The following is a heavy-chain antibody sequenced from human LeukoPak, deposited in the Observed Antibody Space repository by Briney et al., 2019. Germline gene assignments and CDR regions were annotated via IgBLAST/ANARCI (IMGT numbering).Heavy chain of an antibody. V-gene: IGHV3-21*01. CDR1: GFTFSSYS. J-gene: IGHJ5*02. CDR2: ISSSSSYI. CDR3: ARGITIFGVVENWFDP. Sequence: GGSLRLSCAASGFTFSSYSMNWVRQAPGKGLEWVSSISSSSSYIYYADSVKGRFTISRDNSKNTLYLQMNSLRAEDTAVYYCARGITIFGVVENWFDPWGQGTLVTVSS. D-gene: IGHD3-3*01.